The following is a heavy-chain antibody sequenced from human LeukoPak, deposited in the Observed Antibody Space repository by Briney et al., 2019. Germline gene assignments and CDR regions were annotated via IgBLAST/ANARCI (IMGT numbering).Heavy chain of an antibody. V-gene: IGHV4-34*01. J-gene: IGHJ4*02. CDR2: INHSGST. CDR3: ASRIRWLVRGALDY. Sequence: SETLSLTCAVYGGSFSTYYWSWIRQPPGKGLEWIGEINHSGSTNNNPSLKSRVTISVDMSKNQISLKLTSVTAADTAVYYCASRIRWLVRGALDYWGQGTLVTVSS. D-gene: IGHD6-19*01. CDR1: GGSFSTYY.